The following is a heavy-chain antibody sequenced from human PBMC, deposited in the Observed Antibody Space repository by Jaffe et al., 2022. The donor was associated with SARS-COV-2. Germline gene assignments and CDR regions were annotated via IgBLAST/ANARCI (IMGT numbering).Heavy chain of an antibody. CDR3: ATHGRLLVSGFDN. CDR1: GFSFSNYD. V-gene: IGHV3-23*01. J-gene: IGHJ4*02. Sequence: EVQLLESGGGLVQPGGSLRLSCTGSGFSFSNYDMSWVRQAPGKGLEWVSAMSGSGDSIYYADSVKGRFTISRDNFKSTLHLQMNSLRADDTAVYYCATHGRLLVSGFDNWGQGTLVTVSS. CDR2: MSGSGDSI. D-gene: IGHD3-22*01.